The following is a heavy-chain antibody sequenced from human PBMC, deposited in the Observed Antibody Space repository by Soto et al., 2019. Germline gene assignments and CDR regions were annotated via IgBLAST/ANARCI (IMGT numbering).Heavy chain of an antibody. J-gene: IGHJ4*02. Sequence: EVQLLESGGGLVQPGGSLRLSCEAPGFTFSSYGMTGVRQAPGKGLEWVSFSSATGAGTYYADSVTGRFTISRDNSKNTLYLQMTSLRADDTAVYYCAKDRRAGGNYGFYSDFWGQGALVIVSS. CDR2: SSATGAGT. CDR3: AKDRRAGGNYGFYSDF. V-gene: IGHV3-23*01. CDR1: GFTFSSYG. D-gene: IGHD1-7*01.